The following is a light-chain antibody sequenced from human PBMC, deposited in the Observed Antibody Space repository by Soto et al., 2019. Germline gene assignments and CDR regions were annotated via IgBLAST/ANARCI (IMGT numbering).Light chain of an antibody. CDR2: AAS. J-gene: IGKJ1*01. CDR1: QSISNN. Sequence: DIQMTQSPTSLSASVGDRVTVTCRASQSISNNLSWYQQKPGKAPRLLIYAASSLQSGVPSRFSGSGSGTDFTLTISSLQPEDFETDFCLQTYSTWTFGQGTKVEIK. CDR3: LQTYSTWT. V-gene: IGKV1-39*01.